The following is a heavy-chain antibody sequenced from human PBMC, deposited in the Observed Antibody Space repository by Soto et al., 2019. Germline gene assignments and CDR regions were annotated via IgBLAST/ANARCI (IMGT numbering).Heavy chain of an antibody. Sequence: GGSLRLSCAASGFTFSSYGRHWVRQAPGKGLEWVAVISYDGSNKYYADSVKGRFTISRDNSKNTLYLQMNSLRAEDTAVYYCAKDLHWHTEYFDYWGQGTLVTVSS. CDR2: ISYDGSNK. CDR3: AKDLHWHTEYFDY. CDR1: GFTFSSYG. D-gene: IGHD2-8*02. V-gene: IGHV3-30*18. J-gene: IGHJ4*02.